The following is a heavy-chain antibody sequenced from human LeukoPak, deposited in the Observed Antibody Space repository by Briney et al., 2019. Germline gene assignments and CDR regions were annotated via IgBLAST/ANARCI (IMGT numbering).Heavy chain of an antibody. CDR3: ARNNDMDV. CDR2: INKDGSEK. V-gene: IGHV3-7*03. D-gene: IGHD1/OR15-1a*01. Sequence: GSSLRLSCAASGFILSNHWMTWVRQAPGKGPEWVANINKDGSEKYYVDSVKGRFTISRDTAKNSLYLQMNNLRAEDTALYYCARNNDMDVWGQGTTVIVSS. CDR1: GFILSNHW. J-gene: IGHJ6*02.